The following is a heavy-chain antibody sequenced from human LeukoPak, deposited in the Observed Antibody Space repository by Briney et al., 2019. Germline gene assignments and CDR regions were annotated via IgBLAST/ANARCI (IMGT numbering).Heavy chain of an antibody. J-gene: IGHJ4*02. V-gene: IGHV4-39*01. CDR1: GDSITSSSYY. CDR2: FFYSGST. D-gene: IGHD5-12*01. Sequence: PSQSLSLTYIVAGDSITSSSYYSGWLRQPPWKGLEGIGSFFYSGSTFYNPCGRSQVTISVDRSKNQFSLQLTSVTAADTAVYYCARHCGYSSACYYCDYWGQGIVVSVS. CDR3: ARHCGYSSACYYCDY.